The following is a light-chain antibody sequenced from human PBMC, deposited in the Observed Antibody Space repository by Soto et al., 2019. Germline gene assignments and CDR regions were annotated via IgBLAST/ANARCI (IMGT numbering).Light chain of an antibody. CDR2: ETS. J-gene: IGKJ1*01. Sequence: DIQMTQSPSTLSASVGDRVTITCRASQSVNRWFAWYQQKPGKAPKLLIYETSSLESGVPSRFGGSGSGTEFTLTISSLQRDDFATYYCQQYSTFSRTFGQGTMVNIK. CDR1: QSVNRW. CDR3: QQYSTFSRT. V-gene: IGKV1-5*03.